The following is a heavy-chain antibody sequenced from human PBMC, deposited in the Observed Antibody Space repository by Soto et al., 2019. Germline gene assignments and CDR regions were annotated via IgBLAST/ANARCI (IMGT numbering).Heavy chain of an antibody. V-gene: IGHV1-69*02. CDR2: IIPILGIA. J-gene: IGHJ6*03. CDR3: ARGKYYCGSGSYYEHYYYYMDV. Sequence: QVQLVQSGAEVKKPGSSVKVSCKASGGTFSSYTISWVRQAPGQGLEWMGRIIPILGIANYAQKFQGRVTITADKSTSTAYMELSSLRSEDTAVYYCARGKYYCGSGSYYEHYYYYMDVWGKGTTVTVSS. D-gene: IGHD3-10*01. CDR1: GGTFSSYT.